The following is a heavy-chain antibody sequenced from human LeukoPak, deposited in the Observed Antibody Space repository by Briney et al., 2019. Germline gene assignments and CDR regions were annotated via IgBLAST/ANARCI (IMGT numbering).Heavy chain of an antibody. CDR1: GFTFSSYA. CDR2: ISYEGSAK. CDR3: AKEGSPMVSTTMDV. Sequence: GGSLRLSCAASGFTFSSYAMSWVRQAPGKGLEWVAVISYEGSAKYYADSGKGRFTISRDNSKNTLDLQMNSLRVEDTAVYYCAKEGSPMVSTTMDVWGQGTTVTVSS. J-gene: IGHJ6*02. D-gene: IGHD5/OR15-5a*01. V-gene: IGHV3-30*18.